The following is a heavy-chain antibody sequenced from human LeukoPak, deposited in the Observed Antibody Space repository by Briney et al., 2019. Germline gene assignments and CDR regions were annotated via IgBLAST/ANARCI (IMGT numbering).Heavy chain of an antibody. D-gene: IGHD3-9*01. J-gene: IGHJ4*02. CDR2: INHSGST. CDR3: AREVMTGYFEPLDY. CDR1: GGSFSDYH. Sequence: SETLSLTCAVYGGSFSDYHWSWIRQPPGKGLEWIGEINHSGSTNYNPSLKSRVTISVDTSKNQFSLKLSSVTAADTAVYYCAREVMTGYFEPLDYWGQGTLVTVSS. V-gene: IGHV4-34*01.